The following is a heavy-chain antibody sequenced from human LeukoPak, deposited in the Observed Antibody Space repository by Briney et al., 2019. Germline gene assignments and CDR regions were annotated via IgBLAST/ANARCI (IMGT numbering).Heavy chain of an antibody. D-gene: IGHD6-19*01. CDR1: GGTFSGYY. CDR3: ARAPFIAVVHHFGY. Sequence: SETLSLTCAVYGGTFSGYYWSWIRQPPGKRLEWVGESNDSGGTNYNPSLKSRVTISADKSKNQVSLKLTSVTAADTAVYYCARAPFIAVVHHFGYWGQGTLVTVSS. V-gene: IGHV4-34*01. J-gene: IGHJ4*02. CDR2: SNDSGGT.